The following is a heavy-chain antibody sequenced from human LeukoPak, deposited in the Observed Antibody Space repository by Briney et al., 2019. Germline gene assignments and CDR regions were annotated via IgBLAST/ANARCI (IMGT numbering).Heavy chain of an antibody. CDR2: INPNSGGT. CDR1: GYAFTGYY. J-gene: IGHJ3*02. CDR3: AGGYSYDDAFDI. V-gene: IGHV1-2*02. Sequence: GAPVKVSCKASGYAFTGYYMHWVRQAPGQGLEWMGWINPNSGGTNYAQKFQGRVTMTRDTSISTAYMELSRLRSDDTAVYYCAGGYSYDDAFDIWGQGTMVTVSS. D-gene: IGHD5-18*01.